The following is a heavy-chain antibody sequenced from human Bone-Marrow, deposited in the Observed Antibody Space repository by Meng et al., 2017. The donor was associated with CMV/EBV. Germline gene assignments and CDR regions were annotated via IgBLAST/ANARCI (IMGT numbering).Heavy chain of an antibody. D-gene: IGHD1-20*01. Sequence: GESLKISCVASGFTFGNFNMNWVRQAPGKGLEWVSAIHYNGRDINYAGSIKGRFTISRDNAKNSLYLQMNSLRAEDTAVYYCARDLTGSSGAFDIWGQGTMVTVSS. V-gene: IGHV3-21*01. CDR1: GFTFGNFN. CDR3: ARDLTGSSGAFDI. CDR2: IHYNGRDI. J-gene: IGHJ3*02.